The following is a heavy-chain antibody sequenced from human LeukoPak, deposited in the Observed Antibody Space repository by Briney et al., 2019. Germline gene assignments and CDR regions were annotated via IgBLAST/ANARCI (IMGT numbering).Heavy chain of an antibody. Sequence: PGGSLRLSCAASGFTFSSNYMSWVRQAPGKGLEWVSVIYSGGSTYYADSVKGRFTISRDNSKNTLYLQMNSLRAEDTAVYYCARESYSSSWWDSYYYYGMDVWGQGTTVTVSS. CDR3: ARESYSSSWWDSYYYYGMDV. CDR1: GFTFSSNY. J-gene: IGHJ6*02. V-gene: IGHV3-53*01. D-gene: IGHD6-13*01. CDR2: IYSGGST.